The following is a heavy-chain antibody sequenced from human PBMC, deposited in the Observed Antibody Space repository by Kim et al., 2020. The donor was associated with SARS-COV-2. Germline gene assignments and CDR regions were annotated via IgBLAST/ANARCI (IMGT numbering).Heavy chain of an antibody. D-gene: IGHD3-22*01. CDR2: ISSSGSTI. V-gene: IGHV3-48*03. CDR1: GFTFSSYE. J-gene: IGHJ4*02. Sequence: GGSLRLSCAASGFTFSSYEMNWVRQAPGKGLEWVSYISSSGSTIYYADSVKGRFTISRDNAKNTLYLQMNSLRAEDTAVYYCAREHYYDSSGYSLGYWGQGTLVTVSS. CDR3: AREHYYDSSGYSLGY.